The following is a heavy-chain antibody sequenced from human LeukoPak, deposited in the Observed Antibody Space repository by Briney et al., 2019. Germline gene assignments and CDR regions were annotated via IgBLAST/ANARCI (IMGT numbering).Heavy chain of an antibody. Sequence: GGSLRLSCAASGFTFSSYSMNWVRRAPGKGLEWVSYISSSSSTIYYADSVKGRFTISRDNAKNSLYLQMNSLRAEDTAVYYCARVGYGSLGPYYYGMDVWGQGTTVTVSS. J-gene: IGHJ6*02. CDR2: ISSSSSTI. V-gene: IGHV3-48*01. CDR3: ARVGYGSLGPYYYGMDV. CDR1: GFTFSSYS. D-gene: IGHD2-2*03.